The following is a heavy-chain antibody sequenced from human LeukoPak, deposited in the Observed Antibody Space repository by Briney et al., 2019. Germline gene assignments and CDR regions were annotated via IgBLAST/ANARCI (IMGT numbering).Heavy chain of an antibody. CDR3: VTAFYCSGGSCYRTDFDY. V-gene: IGHV1-18*01. D-gene: IGHD2-15*01. CDR1: GYTFTSYG. CDR2: ISVYNGNT. Sequence: PGASVKVSCKASGYTFTSYGISWVRQAPGQGLEWMGWISVYNGNTNYAQKLQGRVTMTTDTSTSTAYMELRSLRSDDTAVYYCVTAFYCSGGSCYRTDFDYWGQGTLVTVSS. J-gene: IGHJ4*02.